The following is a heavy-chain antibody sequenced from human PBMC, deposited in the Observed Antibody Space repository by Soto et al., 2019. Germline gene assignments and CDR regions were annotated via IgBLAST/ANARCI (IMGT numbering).Heavy chain of an antibody. CDR1: GGSISSGGYY. CDR2: IYYSGST. Sequence: QVQLQESGPGLVKPSQTLSLTCTVSGGSISSGGYYWGWIRQHPGKGLEWIGYIYYSGSTYYNPSLKSRVTISVDTSKNQFSLKLSSVTAADTAVYYCARDSSSWTGNPYFDYWGQGTLVTVSS. D-gene: IGHD6-13*01. J-gene: IGHJ4*02. V-gene: IGHV4-31*03. CDR3: ARDSSSWTGNPYFDY.